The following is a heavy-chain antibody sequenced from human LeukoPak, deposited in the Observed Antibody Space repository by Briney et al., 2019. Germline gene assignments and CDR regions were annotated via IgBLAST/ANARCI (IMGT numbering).Heavy chain of an antibody. Sequence: SETLSLTCTVSGGSISSYYWSWIRQPAGKGLEWIGRIYTSGSTNYNPSLKSRVTMSVDTSKNQFSLKLSSVTAADTAVYYCARDLYDFWSGYPPTGNWFDPWGQGTLVTVS. CDR1: GGSISSYY. V-gene: IGHV4-4*07. D-gene: IGHD3-3*01. CDR2: IYTSGST. J-gene: IGHJ5*02. CDR3: ARDLYDFWSGYPPTGNWFDP.